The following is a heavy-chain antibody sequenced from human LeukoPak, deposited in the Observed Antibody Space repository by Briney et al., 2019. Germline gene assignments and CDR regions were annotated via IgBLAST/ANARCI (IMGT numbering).Heavy chain of an antibody. CDR3: AKDLNWNYAVDP. V-gene: IGHV3-74*01. CDR2: INRDGSTT. D-gene: IGHD1-7*01. Sequence: GGSLRLSCAASGFTFSNFWMHWVRQAPGKGLVWVSRINRDGSTTDYADSVKGRFTISRDNAKNTLYLQMNSLRAEDTAVYYSAKDLNWNYAVDPWGQGTLVTVS. CDR1: GFTFSNFW. J-gene: IGHJ5*02.